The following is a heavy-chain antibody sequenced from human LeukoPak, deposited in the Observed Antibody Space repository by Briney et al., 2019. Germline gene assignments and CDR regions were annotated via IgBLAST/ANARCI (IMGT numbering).Heavy chain of an antibody. CDR1: GFTFSSYA. CDR3: AKDLRPGYSSSWYFDY. D-gene: IGHD6-13*01. CDR2: ISGSGGST. J-gene: IGHJ4*02. Sequence: PGGSLRLSCAASGFTFSSYAMSWVRQAPGKGLEWVSAISGSGGSTYYADSVKGRFTISRDNSKNTLYLQMNSLRAEDTAVYYCAKDLRPGYSSSWYFDYWGQGTLVTVPS. V-gene: IGHV3-23*01.